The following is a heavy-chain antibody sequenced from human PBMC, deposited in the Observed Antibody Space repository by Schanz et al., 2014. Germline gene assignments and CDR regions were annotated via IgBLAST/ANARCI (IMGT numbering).Heavy chain of an antibody. CDR2: ISGSSSTK. Sequence: VELVESGGGLVKPGGSLRLSCAASGITFSGYSMNWVRQAPGKGLEWVSYISGSSSTKYYADSVKGRFTISRDNGKKSLYLQINSRRAEDTAVYLCARDYESDLYSPRHDAFDVWGQGTVVTVSS. V-gene: IGHV3-48*01. CDR3: ARDYESDLYSPRHDAFDV. D-gene: IGHD2-8*01. CDR1: GITFSGYS. J-gene: IGHJ3*01.